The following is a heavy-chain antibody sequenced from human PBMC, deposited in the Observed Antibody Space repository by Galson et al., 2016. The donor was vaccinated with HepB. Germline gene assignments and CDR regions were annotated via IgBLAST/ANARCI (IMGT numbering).Heavy chain of an antibody. CDR2: IFHSGDT. J-gene: IGHJ3*02. V-gene: IGHV4-4*02. CDR3: ASYLIQSWAGSDAFDT. Sequence: SETLSLTCAVSGGSISRNNWWSWVRRPPGKGLEWIGEIFHSGDTNYNPSLRSRVTISVDKSKNHVSLKVISVTAADTAMYYCASYLIQSWAGSDAFDTWGQGTMVTVSS. D-gene: IGHD5-18*01. CDR1: GGSISRNNW.